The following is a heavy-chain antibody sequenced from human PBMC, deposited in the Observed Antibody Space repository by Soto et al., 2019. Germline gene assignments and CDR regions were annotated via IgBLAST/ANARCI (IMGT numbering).Heavy chain of an antibody. CDR2: INPTSGHI. D-gene: IGHD4-4*01. V-gene: IGHV3-11*06. J-gene: IGHJ4*02. Sequence: QVQMVESGGGLVKPGGPLRLSCAASGFIFSHYYMGWIRQAPGKGLEWVAYINPTSGHINYAESVKGRFTISRDHARNPLNLQMLNQTADDTATYYCARLPYSAYNRHFDYWGQGTLVTVSS. CDR3: ARLPYSAYNRHFDY. CDR1: GFIFSHYY.